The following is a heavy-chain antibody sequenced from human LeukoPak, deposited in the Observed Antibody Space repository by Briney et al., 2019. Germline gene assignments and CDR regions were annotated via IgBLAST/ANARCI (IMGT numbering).Heavy chain of an antibody. CDR2: IRYDGSNK. CDR1: GFTFSSYG. D-gene: IGHD3-16*02. CDR3: ATPDDYDYVWGSYPLDY. J-gene: IGHJ4*02. Sequence: PGGSLRLSCAASGFTFSSYGMHWVRQAPGKGLEWVAFIRYDGSNKYYADSVKGRFTISRDNSKNTLYLQMNSLRAEDTAVYYCATPDDYDYVWGSYPLDYWGQGTLVTVSS. V-gene: IGHV3-30*02.